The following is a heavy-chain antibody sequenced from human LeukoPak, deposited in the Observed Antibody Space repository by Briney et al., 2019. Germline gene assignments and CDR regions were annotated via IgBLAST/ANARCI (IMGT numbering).Heavy chain of an antibody. D-gene: IGHD7-27*01. CDR1: GFTFSSYD. V-gene: IGHV3-30-3*01. CDR3: ARGQLGTSNY. Sequence: HPGGSLRLSCAASGFTFSSYDMHWVRQAAGKGLEWVAVISYDGSNKYYADSVKGRFTISRDNSKNTLYLQMNSLRAEGTAVYYCARGQLGTSNYWGQGTPVTVSS. J-gene: IGHJ4*02. CDR2: ISYDGSNK.